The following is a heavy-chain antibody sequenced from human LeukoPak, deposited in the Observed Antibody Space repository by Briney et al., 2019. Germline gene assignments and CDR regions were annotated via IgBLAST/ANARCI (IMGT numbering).Heavy chain of an antibody. J-gene: IGHJ4*02. V-gene: IGHV3-23*01. CDR2: ISGSGDNT. CDR3: AKGGDTYYYGSGAYFDY. D-gene: IGHD3-10*01. Sequence: QSGGSLRLSCAASGFTFSSYAMSWVRQAPGKGLEWVSGISGSGDNTYYADSVKGRFTISRDNSKNTLYVQVNSLGAEDTAVYYCAKGGDTYYYGSGAYFDYWGQGTLVTVSS. CDR1: GFTFSSYA.